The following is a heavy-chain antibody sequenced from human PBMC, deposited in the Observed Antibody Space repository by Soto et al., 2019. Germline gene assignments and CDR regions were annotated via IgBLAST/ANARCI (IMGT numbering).Heavy chain of an antibody. CDR2: INTSGTT. V-gene: IGHV4-4*07. Sequence: QVQLQESGPGLVKPSETLSLTCTVSSGSISTNYWSWIRQLAGKGLEWIGRINTSGTTNYNPYLRRRVSMSVDTSKNQFSLKVSSVTAADTAVYYCARDVRWDRGLDVWGQGTTVTVSS. D-gene: IGHD1-26*01. CDR1: SGSISTNY. J-gene: IGHJ6*02. CDR3: ARDVRWDRGLDV.